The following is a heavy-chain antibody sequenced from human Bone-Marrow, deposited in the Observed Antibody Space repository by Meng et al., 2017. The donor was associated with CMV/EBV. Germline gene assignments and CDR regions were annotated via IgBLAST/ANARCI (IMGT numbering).Heavy chain of an antibody. V-gene: IGHV2-5*01. CDR1: GFSLSTSGVG. CDR2: IYWNDDK. D-gene: IGHD6-13*01. Sequence: SGPTLVKPTPTLTLTCTFSGFSLSTSGVGGGWIRQPPGKAMEWLALIYWNDDKRYSPSLKSRLTITKDTSKNQVVLTMTNMDPVYTATYKCARDFKIAAAGTTYGMDVWGQGTTVTVSS. CDR3: ARDFKIAAAGTTYGMDV. J-gene: IGHJ6*02.